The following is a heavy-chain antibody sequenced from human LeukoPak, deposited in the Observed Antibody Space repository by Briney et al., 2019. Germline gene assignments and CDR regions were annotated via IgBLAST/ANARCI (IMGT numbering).Heavy chain of an antibody. Sequence: PSETLSLTCAVYGGSFSGYYWSWIRQPPGEGLEWMGEINHSGSTNYNPSLKSRVTISVDTSKNQFSLKLSSVTAADTAVYYCARLSGNPSQAGAFDIWGQGTMVTVSS. CDR3: ARLSGNPSQAGAFDI. J-gene: IGHJ3*02. CDR1: GGSFSGYY. V-gene: IGHV4-34*01. CDR2: INHSGST. D-gene: IGHD1-26*01.